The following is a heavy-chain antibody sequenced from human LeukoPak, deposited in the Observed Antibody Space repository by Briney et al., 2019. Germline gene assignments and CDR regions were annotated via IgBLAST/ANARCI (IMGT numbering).Heavy chain of an antibody. V-gene: IGHV3-21*01. Sequence: GGSLRLSCAASGFTFSSYSMNWVRQAPGKGLEWVSSISSSSSYIYYADSVKGRFTISRDNAKNSLYLQMNSLRAEDTAVYYCARDLYSSSWPHYYYMDVWGKGTTVTVSS. D-gene: IGHD6-13*01. CDR3: ARDLYSSSWPHYYYMDV. J-gene: IGHJ6*03. CDR1: GFTFSSYS. CDR2: ISSSSSYI.